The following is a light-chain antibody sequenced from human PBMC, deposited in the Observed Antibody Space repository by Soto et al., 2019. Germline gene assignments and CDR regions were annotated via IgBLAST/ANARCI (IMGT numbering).Light chain of an antibody. Sequence: IQLAHSPSTLSASVGDRVTITCRASQSISSWLAWYQQKPGKAPKLLIYKASSLESGVPSRFSGSGSGTEFTLTISSLQPDDFATYYCQQYNSYPWTFGQGTRWIS. J-gene: IGKJ1*01. CDR3: QQYNSYPWT. CDR2: KAS. CDR1: QSISSW. V-gene: IGKV1-5*03.